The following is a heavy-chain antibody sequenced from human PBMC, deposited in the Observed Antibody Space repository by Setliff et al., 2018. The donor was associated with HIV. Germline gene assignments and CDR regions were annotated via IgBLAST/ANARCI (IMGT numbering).Heavy chain of an antibody. CDR2: INTDGSST. J-gene: IGHJ4*02. CDR1: GFTVSSNY. D-gene: IGHD3-22*01. V-gene: IGHV3-74*01. CDR3: VRGSGYYYFDN. Sequence: PGGSLRLSCAASGFTVSSNYMSWVRQAPGKGLEWVSRINTDGSSTSYADSVKGRFTISRDNAKNMLYLQMNSLSADDTAVYYCVRGSGYYYFDNWGQGALVTVSS.